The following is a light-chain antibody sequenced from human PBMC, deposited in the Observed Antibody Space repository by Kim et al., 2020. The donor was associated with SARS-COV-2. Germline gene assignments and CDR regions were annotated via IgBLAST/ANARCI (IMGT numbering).Light chain of an antibody. Sequence: LSPGERATLSCRASQSVSSSYLAWYPQKPGQAPRLLIYGASSRATGIPDRFSGSGSGTDFTLTISRLEPEYFAVYYCQQYGSSPYTFGQGTKLEI. CDR3: QQYGSSPYT. CDR1: QSVSSSY. CDR2: GAS. J-gene: IGKJ2*01. V-gene: IGKV3-20*01.